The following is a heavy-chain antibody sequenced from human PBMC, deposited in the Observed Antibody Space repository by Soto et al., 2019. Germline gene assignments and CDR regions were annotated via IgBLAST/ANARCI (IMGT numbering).Heavy chain of an antibody. CDR1: GDSVSSNSAA. Sequence: SQTLSLTCAISGDSVSSNSAAWNWIRQSPSRGLEWLGRTYYRSKWYNDYAVSVKSRITINPDTSKTQFSLQLNSVTPEDTAVYYCASGLFGSSYEIDYYGMDVWGQGTTVTVSS. V-gene: IGHV6-1*01. CDR3: ASGLFGSSYEIDYYGMDV. D-gene: IGHD6-13*01. J-gene: IGHJ6*02. CDR2: TYYRSKWYN.